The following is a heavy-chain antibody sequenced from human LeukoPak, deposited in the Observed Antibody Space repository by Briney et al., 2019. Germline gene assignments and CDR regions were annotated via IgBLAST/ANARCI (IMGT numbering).Heavy chain of an antibody. J-gene: IGHJ4*02. CDR2: INPNSGGT. V-gene: IGHV1-2*02. D-gene: IGHD6-19*01. CDR1: GYTFTGYY. Sequence: ASVKVSCKASGYTFTGYYMHWVRQAPGQGLEWMGWINPNSGGTNYAQKFQGRVTMTRDTSISTAYMELSRLRSDDTAVYYCARGPPPGYGSGWYFGYWGQGTLVTVSS. CDR3: ARGPPPGYGSGWYFGY.